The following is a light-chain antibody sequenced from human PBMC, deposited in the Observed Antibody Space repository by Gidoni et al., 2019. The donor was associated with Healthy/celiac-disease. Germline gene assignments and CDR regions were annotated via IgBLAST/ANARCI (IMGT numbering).Light chain of an antibody. Sequence: SYELTQPPSVSVSPGQTASITCSGDKLGDKYACWYQQKPGQSPVLVIYQASKRPSGIPERFSGSNSGNTATLTISGTQAMDEADYYCQAWDSFYVVFGGGTKLTVL. V-gene: IGLV3-1*01. J-gene: IGLJ2*01. CDR1: KLGDKY. CDR3: QAWDSFYVV. CDR2: QAS.